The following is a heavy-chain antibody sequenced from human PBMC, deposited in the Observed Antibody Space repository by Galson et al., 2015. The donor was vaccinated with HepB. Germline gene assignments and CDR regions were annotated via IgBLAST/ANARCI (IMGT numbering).Heavy chain of an antibody. CDR1: GGTFSSYT. J-gene: IGHJ6*02. Sequence: SCKASGGTFSSYTISWVRQAPGQGLEWMGRIIPILGIANYAQKFRGRVTITADKSTSTAYMELSSLRSEDTAVYYCASFAANSGSPGEFYYYGMDVWGQGTTVTVSS. D-gene: IGHD1-26*01. V-gene: IGHV1-69*02. CDR2: IIPILGIA. CDR3: ASFAANSGSPGEFYYYGMDV.